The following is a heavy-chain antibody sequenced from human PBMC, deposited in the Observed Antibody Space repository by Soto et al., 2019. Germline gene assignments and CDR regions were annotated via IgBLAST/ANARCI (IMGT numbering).Heavy chain of an antibody. V-gene: IGHV4-39*01. D-gene: IGHD3-3*02. J-gene: IGHJ4*02. CDR1: GSSINSSGYY. CDR3: ARLPSRHLVDY. Sequence: TSETLSLTCTVSGSSINSSGYYWGWIRQPPGKGLEWIGSMFYGVSTYYNPSLKSRVTVSVDTSKNQFSLNLRSVTAADTAVYYCARLPSRHLVDYWGQGTLVTVSS. CDR2: MFYGVST.